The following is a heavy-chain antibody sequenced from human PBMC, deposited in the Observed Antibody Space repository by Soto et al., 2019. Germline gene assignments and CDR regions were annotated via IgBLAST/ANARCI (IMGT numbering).Heavy chain of an antibody. D-gene: IGHD3-16*01. V-gene: IGHV3-33*05. J-gene: IGHJ1*01. Sequence: QVQLVESGGGVVQPGSSLRVSCVGSGFTFRSYVIHWVRQAPGKGLEWVALTSYDGSNNYYDDSVRGRFTISRDNSRNTVDLQMDSLRLEDTALYYCARWATTGGLDVWGQGTLVSVSS. CDR2: TSYDGSNN. CDR1: GFTFRSYV. CDR3: ARWATTGGLDV.